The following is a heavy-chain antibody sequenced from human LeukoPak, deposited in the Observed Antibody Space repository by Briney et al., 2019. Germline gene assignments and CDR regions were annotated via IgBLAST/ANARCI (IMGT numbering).Heavy chain of an antibody. CDR3: ARHAPLLWFGEVWFDP. CDR1: GDSISNTDYN. D-gene: IGHD3-10*01. V-gene: IGHV4-39*01. J-gene: IGHJ5*02. Sequence: SETLSLTCSVSGDSISNTDYNWGWIRQPPGKGLEWIGTLYYNGATAYNPSLKSRVTISGDTSKNQFSLKLSSVTAADTAVYYCARHAPLLWFGEVWFDPWGQGTLVTVSS. CDR2: LYYNGAT.